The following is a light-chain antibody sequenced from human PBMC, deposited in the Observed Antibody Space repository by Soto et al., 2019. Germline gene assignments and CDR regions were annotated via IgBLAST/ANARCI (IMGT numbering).Light chain of an antibody. CDR1: SSDVGSYNL. Sequence: QSVLTQPASVSGSPGQSITISCTGTSSDVGSYNLVSWYQQHPGKAPKLIIYEVSERPSGVSHRFSGSKSGNTASLTISGLQAEDESDYYCCSYANPRLFGGGTKVTVL. J-gene: IGLJ2*01. CDR3: CSYANPRL. V-gene: IGLV2-23*02. CDR2: EVS.